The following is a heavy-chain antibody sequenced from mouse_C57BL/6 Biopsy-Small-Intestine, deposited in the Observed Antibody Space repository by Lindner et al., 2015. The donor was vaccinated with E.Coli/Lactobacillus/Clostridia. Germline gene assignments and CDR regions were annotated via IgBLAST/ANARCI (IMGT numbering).Heavy chain of an antibody. Sequence: NQKFKDKATLTADKSSSTAYMQLSSLTSEDSAVYYCANDGYDFDYWGQGTTLTVSS. D-gene: IGHD2-2*01. CDR3: ANDGYDFDY. J-gene: IGHJ2*01. V-gene: IGHV1-4*01.